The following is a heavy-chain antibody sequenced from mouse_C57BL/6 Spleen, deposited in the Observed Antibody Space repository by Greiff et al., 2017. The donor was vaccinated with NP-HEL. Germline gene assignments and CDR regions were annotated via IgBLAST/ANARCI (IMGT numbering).Heavy chain of an antibody. V-gene: IGHV1-69*01. CDR2: IDPSDSYT. CDR3: ARSYSNSWFAY. J-gene: IGHJ3*01. Sequence: QVQLKQPGAELVMPGASVKLSCKASGYTFTSYWMHWVKQRPGQGLEWIGEIDPSDSYTNYNQKFKGKSTLTVDKSSSTAYMQLSSLTSEDSAVYYCARSYSNSWFAYWGQGTLVTVSA. CDR1: GYTFTSYW. D-gene: IGHD2-5*01.